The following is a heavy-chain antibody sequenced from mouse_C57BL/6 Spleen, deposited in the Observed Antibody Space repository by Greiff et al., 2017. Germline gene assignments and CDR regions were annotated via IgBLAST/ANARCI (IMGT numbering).Heavy chain of an antibody. V-gene: IGHV1-18*01. CDR3: ARKDYYGSSWFAY. J-gene: IGHJ3*01. Sequence: VQLQQSGPELVKPGASVKIPCKASGYTFTDYNMDWVKQSHGKSLEWIGDINPNNGGTIYNQKFKGKATVTVDKSSSTAYMELRSLTSEDTAVYYCARKDYYGSSWFAYWGQGTLVTVSA. CDR1: GYTFTDYN. CDR2: INPNNGGT. D-gene: IGHD1-1*01.